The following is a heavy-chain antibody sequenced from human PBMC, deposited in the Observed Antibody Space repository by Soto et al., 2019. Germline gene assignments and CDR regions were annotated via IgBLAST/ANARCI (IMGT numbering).Heavy chain of an antibody. V-gene: IGHV1-46*01. J-gene: IGHJ6*02. CDR3: ARDWLGYCSNTSYYPYGMDV. CDR1: GYTFTSYY. CDR2: INPSGGST. Sequence: ASVKVSCKASGYTFTSYYMHWVRQAPGQGLEWMGIINPSGGSTSYAQKFQGRVTMTRDTSTSTVYMELSSLRSEDTAVYYCARDWLGYCSNTSYYPYGMDVSGHGTTITVSS. D-gene: IGHD2-2*01.